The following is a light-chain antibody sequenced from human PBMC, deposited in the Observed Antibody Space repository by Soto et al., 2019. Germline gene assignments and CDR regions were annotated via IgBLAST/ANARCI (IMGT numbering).Light chain of an antibody. CDR1: QSVSSSY. CDR2: GAS. Sequence: IVLTHSPGTLSLSPGERASLSGRAIQSVSSSYLAWYQQKPGQAPRLLIYGASSRATGIPDRFSGSGSGTDFTLTISRLEPEDFAVCYCQQYNNWPPWTFGQGTKVDIK. J-gene: IGKJ1*01. CDR3: QQYNNWPPWT. V-gene: IGKV3-20*01.